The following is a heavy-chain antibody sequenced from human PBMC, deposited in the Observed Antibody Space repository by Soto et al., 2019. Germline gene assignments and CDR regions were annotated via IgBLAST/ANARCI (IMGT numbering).Heavy chain of an antibody. CDR1: ELSLSTSGVG. CDR3: VHSHVFRWFGFDS. J-gene: IGHJ4*02. D-gene: IGHD3-10*01. V-gene: IGHV2-5*02. CDR2: IYWDDDK. Sequence: QITLKESGPTLVEPTQTLTLTCTFSELSLSTSGVGVDWIRQPPGKALEWLALIYWDDDKRYSPSLNSRITITKVNYNNQVVLTMTNMDPVDTATYCCVHSHVFRWFGFDSWGQGTLVTVPS.